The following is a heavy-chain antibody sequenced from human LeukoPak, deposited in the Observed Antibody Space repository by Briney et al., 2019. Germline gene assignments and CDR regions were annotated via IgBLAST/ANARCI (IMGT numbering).Heavy chain of an antibody. Sequence: SETLSLTCAVYGGSFSGYYWSWIRQPPGKGLEWIGEINHSGSTNHNPSLKSRVTISVDTSKNQFSLKLSSVTAADTAVYYCARPHFYGAKAFDIWGQGTMVTVSS. V-gene: IGHV4-34*01. CDR1: GGSFSGYY. CDR2: INHSGST. D-gene: IGHD4-17*01. J-gene: IGHJ3*02. CDR3: ARPHFYGAKAFDI.